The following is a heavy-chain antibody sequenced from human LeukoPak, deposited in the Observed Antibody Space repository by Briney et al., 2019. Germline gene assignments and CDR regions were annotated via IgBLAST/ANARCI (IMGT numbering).Heavy chain of an antibody. D-gene: IGHD1-26*01. CDR3: AKDLLGGDSGSYYEVGELGMDV. CDR2: ISYDGSNK. V-gene: IGHV3-30*18. Sequence: AGGSLRLSCAVSGFTFSSYGMHWVCQAPGKGLEWVAVISYDGSNKYYADSVKGRFTISRDKSKNTLYLQMNSLRAEDTAVYYCAKDLLGGDSGSYYEVGELGMDVWGQGTTVTVSS. J-gene: IGHJ6*02. CDR1: GFTFSSYG.